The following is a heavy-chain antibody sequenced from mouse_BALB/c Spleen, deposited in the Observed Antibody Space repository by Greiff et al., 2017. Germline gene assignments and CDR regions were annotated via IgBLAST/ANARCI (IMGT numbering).Heavy chain of an antibody. CDR2: ILPGSGST. J-gene: IGHJ3*01. CDR3: ARVRGYDYGAWFAY. Sequence: QVQLQQSGAELMKPGASVKISCKATGYTFSSYWIEWVKQRPGHGLEWIGEILPGSGSTNYNEKFKGKATFTADTSSNTAYMQLSSLTSEDSAVYYCARVRGYDYGAWFAYWGQGTLVTVSA. D-gene: IGHD2-4*01. V-gene: IGHV1-9*01. CDR1: GYTFSSYW.